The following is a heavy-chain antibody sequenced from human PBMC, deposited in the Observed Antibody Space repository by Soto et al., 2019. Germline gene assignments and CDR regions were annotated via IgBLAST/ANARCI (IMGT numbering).Heavy chain of an antibody. V-gene: IGHV4-34*01. D-gene: IGHD6-19*01. J-gene: IGHJ5*02. Sequence: SKTVLLTCSVYGHFLSDYPWTWIRQTPGKGLEWIGEISQSGGTKYNPFLNSRVTMSVDTSKSQFSLKLISLTAADTAMYLREAVHFQVPSSVLWFDPWGQGTPVTVS. CDR1: GHFLSDYP. CDR2: ISQSGGT. CDR3: EAVHFQVPSSVLWFDP.